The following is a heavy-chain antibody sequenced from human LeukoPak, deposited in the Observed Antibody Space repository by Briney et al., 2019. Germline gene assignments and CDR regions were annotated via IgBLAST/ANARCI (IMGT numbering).Heavy chain of an antibody. D-gene: IGHD2-2*01. J-gene: IGHJ5*02. CDR1: GGSISSGGYY. Sequence: SETLSLTCTVSGGSISSGGYYWSWIRQHPGKGLEWIGYIYYSGSTYYNPSPKSRVTISVDTSKNQFSLKLSSVTAADTAVYYCARGGRRRCSSTSCYGFDPWGQGTLVTVSS. V-gene: IGHV4-31*03. CDR2: IYYSGST. CDR3: ARGGRRRCSSTSCYGFDP.